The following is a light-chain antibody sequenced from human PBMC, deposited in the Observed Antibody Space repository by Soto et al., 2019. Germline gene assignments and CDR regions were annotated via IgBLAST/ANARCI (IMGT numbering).Light chain of an antibody. V-gene: IGLV1-44*01. CDR1: ISNIGSNN. Sequence: QSVLTQPPSASGTPGQRVTISCSGSISNIGSNNVNWYQQLPGTAPKLLIYSNNQRPSGVPDRFSGSKSGTSASLAISGLQSEDEADYYCAAWDDSLNGYLFGTGTKVTVL. CDR3: AAWDDSLNGYL. J-gene: IGLJ1*01. CDR2: SNN.